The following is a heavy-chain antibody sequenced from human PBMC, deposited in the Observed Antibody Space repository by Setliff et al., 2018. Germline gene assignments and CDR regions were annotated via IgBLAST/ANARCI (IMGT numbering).Heavy chain of an antibody. CDR3: AREQSNYDFWSGYYGSYYYYMDV. CDR2: IYTSGST. D-gene: IGHD3-3*01. V-gene: IGHV4-61*02. CDR1: GGSITSGNNY. Sequence: SETLSLTCTVSGGSITSGNNYWSWIRQPAGKGLEWIGRIYTSGSTNYNPSLKSRVTISVDTSKNQFSLKLSSVTAADTAVYYCAREQSNYDFWSGYYGSYYYYMDVWGKGTTVTVSS. J-gene: IGHJ6*03.